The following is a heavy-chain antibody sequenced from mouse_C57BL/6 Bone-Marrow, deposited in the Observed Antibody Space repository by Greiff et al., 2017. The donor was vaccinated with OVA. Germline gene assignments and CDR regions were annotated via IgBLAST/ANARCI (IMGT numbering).Heavy chain of an antibody. J-gene: IGHJ1*03. CDR3: SYYYGSSYARYFDV. V-gene: IGHV1-26*01. Sequence: VQLQQSGPELVKPGASVKISCKASGYTFTDYYMNWVKQSHGKSLEWIGDINPNNGGTSYNQKFKGKATLTVDKSSSTAYMELRSLTSEDSAVYYCSYYYGSSYARYFDVWGTGTTVTVSS. CDR1: GYTFTDYY. CDR2: INPNNGGT. D-gene: IGHD1-1*01.